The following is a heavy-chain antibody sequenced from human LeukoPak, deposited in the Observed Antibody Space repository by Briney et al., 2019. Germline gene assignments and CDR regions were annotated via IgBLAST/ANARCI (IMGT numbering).Heavy chain of an antibody. D-gene: IGHD1-26*01. J-gene: IGHJ4*02. Sequence: SGTLSLTCAVSGGSISSSNWWSWVRQPPGKGLEWIGEIYHSGSTNYNPSLKSRVTISVDKSKNQFSLKLSSVTAADTAVYYCASLGSWELLRSFDFDYWGQGTLVTVSS. CDR2: IYHSGST. CDR1: GGSISSSNW. V-gene: IGHV4-4*02. CDR3: ASLGSWELLRSFDFDY.